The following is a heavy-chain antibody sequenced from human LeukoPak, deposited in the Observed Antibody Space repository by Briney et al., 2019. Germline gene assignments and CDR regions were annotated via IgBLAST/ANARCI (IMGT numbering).Heavy chain of an antibody. V-gene: IGHV3-30*18. Sequence: GGSLRLSCAASGFTFSSYGMRWVRQAPGKGLEWVAVISYDGSNKYYADSVKGLFTISRDNSKNTLYLQMNSLRDEDTAVYYCAKSRVRTSYYYYGMDVWGQGTTVTVSS. CDR1: GFTFSSYG. CDR2: ISYDGSNK. D-gene: IGHD3-10*01. CDR3: AKSRVRTSYYYYGMDV. J-gene: IGHJ6*02.